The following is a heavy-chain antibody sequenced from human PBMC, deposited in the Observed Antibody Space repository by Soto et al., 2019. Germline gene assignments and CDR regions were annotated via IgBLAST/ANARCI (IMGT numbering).Heavy chain of an antibody. CDR2: ISRDGDP. V-gene: IGHV3-43*01. D-gene: IGHD3-10*01. CDR1: GFSFGDFS. Sequence: EVQLVESGGSAVQSGGSLRVSCVDSGFSFGDFSMHWVRQSPLKGLEWVSLISRDGDPYYADSVKGRFTISRDNSENSLYLEMNSLTVDDTALYFCAKPHYYGTGTYYDHWGQGTLATVSS. CDR3: AKPHYYGTGTYYDH. J-gene: IGHJ4*02.